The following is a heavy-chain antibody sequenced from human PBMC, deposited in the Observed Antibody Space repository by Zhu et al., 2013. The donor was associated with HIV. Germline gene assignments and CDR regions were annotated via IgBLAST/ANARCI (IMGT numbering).Heavy chain of an antibody. CDR1: GYTFTSYA. D-gene: IGHD3-9*01. CDR2: INAGNGNT. V-gene: IGHV1-3*01. J-gene: IGHJ4*02. Sequence: QVQLVQSGAEVKKPGASVKVSCKASGYTFTSYAMHWVRQAPGQRLEWMGWINAGNGNTKYSQKFQGRVTITRDTSASTAYMELSSLRSEDTAVYYCAREYDMLVGGFDYWGQGPWSPSPQ. CDR3: AREYDMLVGGFDY.